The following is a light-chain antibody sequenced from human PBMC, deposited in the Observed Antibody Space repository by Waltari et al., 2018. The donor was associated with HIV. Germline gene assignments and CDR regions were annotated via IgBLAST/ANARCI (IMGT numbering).Light chain of an antibody. J-gene: IGLJ7*02. CDR2: DTN. V-gene: IGLV1-51*01. CDR3: GTWDSSLSAAV. Sequence: QSVLTQPPSVSAAPGQKVTISCSGSSSNIGKNYVSWYQQLPGTAPKLLIYDTNKRPSGIPGRFSGSKSGTSATLGITGLQTGDEAEYYCGTWDSSLSAAVFGGGTQLTAL. CDR1: SSNIGKNY.